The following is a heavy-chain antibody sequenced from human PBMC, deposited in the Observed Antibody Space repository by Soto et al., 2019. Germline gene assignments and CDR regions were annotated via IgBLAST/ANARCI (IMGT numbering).Heavy chain of an antibody. Sequence: PGGSLRLSCAGSGFTFSTFDIHWVRQAPVKGLEWVSGIGTLSDTFYAASVQGRFTISRQNAKNSVYLQMNSLRAGDTAFYYCARGRSFSYDSTPPPMFDPWGQGTLVTVSS. CDR2: IGTLSDT. CDR3: ARGRSFSYDSTPPPMFDP. V-gene: IGHV3-13*01. D-gene: IGHD3-10*01. J-gene: IGHJ5*02. CDR1: GFTFSTFD.